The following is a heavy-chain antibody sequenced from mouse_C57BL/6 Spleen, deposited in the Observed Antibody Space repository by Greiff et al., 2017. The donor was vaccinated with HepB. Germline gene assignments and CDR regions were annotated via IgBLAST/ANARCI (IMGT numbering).Heavy chain of an antibody. V-gene: IGHV1-54*01. D-gene: IGHD2-4*01. J-gene: IGHJ1*03. CDR2: INPGSGGT. CDR3: ARSDYDYDWYFDV. Sequence: VKLMESGAELVRPGTSVKVSCKASGYAFTNYLIEWVKQRPGQGLEWIGVINPGSGGTNYNEKFKGKATLTADKSSSTAYMQLSSLTSEDSAVYFCARSDYDYDWYFDVWGTGTTVTVSS. CDR1: GYAFTNYL.